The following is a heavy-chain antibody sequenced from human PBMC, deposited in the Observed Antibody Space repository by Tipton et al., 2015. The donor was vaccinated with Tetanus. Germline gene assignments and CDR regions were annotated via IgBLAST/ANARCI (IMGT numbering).Heavy chain of an antibody. CDR1: GGSVSSGAYC. CDR2: IYSSGST. Sequence: TLSLTCTVSGGSVSSGAYCWSWIRQRPGKGLEWVGDIYSSGSTYTDPSLKGRVTISVDTSKNQFSLRLNSVTAADTAVYYCARDQARGARGWNYFDFWGLGTLVTVSS. J-gene: IGHJ4*02. CDR3: ARDQARGARGWNYFDF. V-gene: IGHV4-31*03. D-gene: IGHD1-26*01.